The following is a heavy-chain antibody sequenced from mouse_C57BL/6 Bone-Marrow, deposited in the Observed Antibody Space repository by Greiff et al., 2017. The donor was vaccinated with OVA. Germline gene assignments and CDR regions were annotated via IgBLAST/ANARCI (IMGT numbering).Heavy chain of an antibody. J-gene: IGHJ2*01. CDR2: ISSGGSYT. D-gene: IGHD2-3*01. CDR1: GFTFSSYG. CDR3: AIYDGYYVLFFDY. V-gene: IGHV5-6*01. Sequence: EVQLVESGGDLVKPGGSLKLSCAASGFTFSSYGMSWVRQTPVKRLEWVATISSGGSYTYYPDSVKGRFTISRDNAKNTLYLQMSSLKSEDTAMYYCAIYDGYYVLFFDYWGQGTTLTVSS.